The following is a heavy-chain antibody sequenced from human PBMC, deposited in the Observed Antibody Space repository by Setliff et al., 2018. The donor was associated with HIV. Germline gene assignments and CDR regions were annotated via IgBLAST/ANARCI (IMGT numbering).Heavy chain of an antibody. CDR2: FHYSGTT. V-gene: IGHV4-39*02. D-gene: IGHD3-10*01. CDR3: ARGRNYGSPYFYYMDV. CDR1: GGSISSNDYY. Sequence: SETLSLTCTVSGGSISSNDYYWGWIRQPPGRGLEWIGNFHYSGTTYYNPSLKSRVTISVDTSKNHFSLRLTSVSAADTALYYCARGRNYGSPYFYYMDVWATGTTVTVSS. J-gene: IGHJ6*03.